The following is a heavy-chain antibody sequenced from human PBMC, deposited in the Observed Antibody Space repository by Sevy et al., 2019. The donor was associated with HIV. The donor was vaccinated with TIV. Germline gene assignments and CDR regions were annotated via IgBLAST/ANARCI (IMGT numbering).Heavy chain of an antibody. CDR2: IIPIVDTT. CDR1: GGTFSSYA. CDR3: ARARYYDILTGYPPDY. D-gene: IGHD3-9*01. J-gene: IGHJ4*02. V-gene: IGHV1-69*04. Sequence: ASVKVSCKASGGTFSSYAINWVRQAAGQGLEWMGRIIPIVDTTDYAQKFQGRVTITADTSTSTANMELSSLRSDDTAVYYCARARYYDILTGYPPDYWGQGTLVTVSS.